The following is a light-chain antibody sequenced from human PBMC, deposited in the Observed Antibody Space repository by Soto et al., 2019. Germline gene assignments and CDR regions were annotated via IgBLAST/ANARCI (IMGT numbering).Light chain of an antibody. V-gene: IGKV3-20*01. CDR3: QHYVSPPIT. Sequence: EIVLTQSPATLSLSPGERATLSCRASQSVTSNHLAWYQQKPGQAPRLLVYGASSRATGISDRFSGSGSGTDFTLTISRLEPEDFAVYYCQHYVSPPITFGQGTRLEIK. CDR2: GAS. J-gene: IGKJ5*01. CDR1: QSVTSNH.